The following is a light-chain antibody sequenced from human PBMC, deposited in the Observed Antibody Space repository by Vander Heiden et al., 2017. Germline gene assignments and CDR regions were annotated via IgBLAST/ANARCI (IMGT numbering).Light chain of an antibody. V-gene: IGLV2-14*01. CDR3: SSYTSSSTLGVV. J-gene: IGLJ2*01. CDR2: EVS. CDR1: SSDVGGYNY. Sequence: PGQSITISCTGTSSDVGGYNYVSWYQQHPGKAPKLMIYEVSNRPSGVSNRFSGSKSGNTASLTISGLQAEDEADYYCSSYTSSSTLGVVFGGGTKLTVL.